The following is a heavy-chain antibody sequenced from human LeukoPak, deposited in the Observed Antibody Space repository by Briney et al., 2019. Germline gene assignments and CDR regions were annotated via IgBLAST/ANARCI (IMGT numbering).Heavy chain of an antibody. CDR3: ASSGLLELQAFDY. V-gene: IGHV1-69*05. D-gene: IGHD1-7*01. CDR1: GGTFSSYA. Sequence: GASVKVSCKASGGTFSSYAISWVRQAPGQGLEWIGRIIPIFGTANYAQKFQGRVTITTDESTSTAYMELSSLRSEDTAVYYCASSGLLELQAFDYWGQGTLVTVSS. CDR2: IIPIFGTA. J-gene: IGHJ4*02.